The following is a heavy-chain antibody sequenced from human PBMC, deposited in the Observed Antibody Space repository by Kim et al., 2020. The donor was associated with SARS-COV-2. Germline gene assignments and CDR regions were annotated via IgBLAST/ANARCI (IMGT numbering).Heavy chain of an antibody. D-gene: IGHD1-26*01. J-gene: IGHJ4*02. Sequence: GGSLRLSCAASGFIFSDHYMDWVRQSPGKGLEWVGRTRNRANSYTTEYAASVGGRFIISRDESENSLHLQMNSLKTEDTAVYYCARVRTSGSYHFDYWGQGTLVTVSS. CDR1: GFIFSDHY. V-gene: IGHV3-72*01. CDR2: TRNRANSYTT. CDR3: ARVRTSGSYHFDY.